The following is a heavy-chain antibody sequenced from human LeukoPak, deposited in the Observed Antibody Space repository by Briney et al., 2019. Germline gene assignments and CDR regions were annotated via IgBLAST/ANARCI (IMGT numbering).Heavy chain of an antibody. CDR3: ARGSRSSGYYYSSGYFDY. CDR1: GGSISSYY. V-gene: IGHV4-4*07. D-gene: IGHD3-22*01. CDR2: IYTSGST. Sequence: SETLSLTCTVSGGSISSYYWSWIRQPAGKGLEWIGRIYTSGSTNYNPSLKSRVTMSVDTFKNQFSLKLSSVTAADTAVYYCARGSRSSGYYYSSGYFDYWGQGTLVTVSS. J-gene: IGHJ4*02.